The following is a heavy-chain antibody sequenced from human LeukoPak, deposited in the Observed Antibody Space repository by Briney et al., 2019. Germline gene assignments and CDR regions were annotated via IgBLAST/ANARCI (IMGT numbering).Heavy chain of an antibody. Sequence: ASVKVSCKASGYTFTGYYMHWVRQAPGQGLEWMGWMNPNSGGTNYAQKFQGRVTMTRDTSISTAYMELSRLRSDDTAVYYCAGDGGWNDPHAFDIWGQGTMVTVST. V-gene: IGHV1-2*02. CDR1: GYTFTGYY. CDR3: AGDGGWNDPHAFDI. D-gene: IGHD1-1*01. CDR2: MNPNSGGT. J-gene: IGHJ3*02.